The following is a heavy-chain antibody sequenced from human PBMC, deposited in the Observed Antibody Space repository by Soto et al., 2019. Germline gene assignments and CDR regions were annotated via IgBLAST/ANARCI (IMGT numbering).Heavy chain of an antibody. CDR1: GFSLSTNGVG. CDR3: VHKGAGDRILDY. D-gene: IGHD3-16*01. V-gene: IGHV2-5*02. J-gene: IGHJ4*02. Sequence: QITLKEAGPALVKPTQTLTLTCTFSGFSLSTNGVGVGWIRQPPGEALEWLALIYWDDYKHFSPSLETRLTITKDTSKNQVVLTMTNMDPVDTATYYCVHKGAGDRILDYWGQGNLGTVAS. CDR2: IYWDDYK.